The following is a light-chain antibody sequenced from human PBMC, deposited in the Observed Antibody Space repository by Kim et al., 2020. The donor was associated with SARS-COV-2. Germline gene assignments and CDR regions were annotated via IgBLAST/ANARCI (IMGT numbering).Light chain of an antibody. J-gene: IGKJ2*01. CDR1: QNVSSY. Sequence: SPGQRATLSCRASQNVSSYLVWFQQKTGQAPRLLIYDVSNRATGIPARFSGSGSGTDFTLTINSLEPEDFAVYYCQQRSNWPRSTFGQGTNLEI. CDR3: QQRSNWPRST. CDR2: DVS. V-gene: IGKV3-11*01.